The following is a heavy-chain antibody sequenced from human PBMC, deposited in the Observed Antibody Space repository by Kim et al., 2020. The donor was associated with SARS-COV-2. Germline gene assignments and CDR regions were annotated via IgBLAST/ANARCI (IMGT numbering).Heavy chain of an antibody. J-gene: IGHJ6*02. Sequence: SVKVSCKASGGAGVSYAMTWVRQAPGQGLEWMGGIMRNYGTTNYAEKFQGRVTITVDEPTSTAYMELSGLRSDDTAVYYCARGDTYGTQYYYYYPMDVWGQGTTLTDSS. CDR3: ARGDTYGTQYYYYYPMDV. CDR2: IMRNYGTT. D-gene: IGHD1-1*01. V-gene: IGHV1-69*13. CDR1: GGAGVSYA.